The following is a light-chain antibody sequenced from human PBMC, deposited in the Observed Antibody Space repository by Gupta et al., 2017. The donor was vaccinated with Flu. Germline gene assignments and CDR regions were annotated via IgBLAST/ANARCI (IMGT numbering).Light chain of an antibody. CDR2: RNN. CDR3: AAWDDSLSGRV. V-gene: IGLV1-47*01. CDR1: SSNIGSNY. Sequence: QSVLTQPLSASGTPGQRVTISCSASSSNIGSNYVYWYQQLPGTAPKLLIYRNNQRPSGVPNRCAGSKSGTSASLAISGLRSEDEADYYCAAWDDSLSGRVFGGGSNLTV. J-gene: IGLJ3*02.